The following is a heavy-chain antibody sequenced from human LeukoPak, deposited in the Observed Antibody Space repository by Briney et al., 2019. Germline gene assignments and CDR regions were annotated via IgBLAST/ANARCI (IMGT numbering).Heavy chain of an antibody. J-gene: IGHJ4*02. Sequence: PGRSLRLSCAASGFSFSSYGMHWVRQAPGKGLEWVAVISYDGNNKYYADSVKGRFTSSRDNSRNTLYLQMNSLRAEDTAVYYCARPRDDILTGAFDYWGQGTLVTVSS. V-gene: IGHV3-30*03. CDR2: ISYDGNNK. D-gene: IGHD3-9*01. CDR1: GFSFSSYG. CDR3: ARPRDDILTGAFDY.